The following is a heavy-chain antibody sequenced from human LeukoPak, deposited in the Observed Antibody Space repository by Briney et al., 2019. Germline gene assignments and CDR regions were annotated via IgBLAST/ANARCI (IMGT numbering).Heavy chain of an antibody. Sequence: GGSLRLSCAASGFTFSSYEMNWVRQAPGKGLEWVSYISSSGSTIYYADSVKGRFTISRDNAKNSLYLQMNSLRAEDTAVYYCARGRNYYYGSGSYYFNWFDPWGQGTLVTVSS. CDR2: ISSSGSTI. CDR1: GFTFSSYE. CDR3: ARGRNYYYGSGSYYFNWFDP. J-gene: IGHJ5*02. V-gene: IGHV3-48*03. D-gene: IGHD3-10*01.